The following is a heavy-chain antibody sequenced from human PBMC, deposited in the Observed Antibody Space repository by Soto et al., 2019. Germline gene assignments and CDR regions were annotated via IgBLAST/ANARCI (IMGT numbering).Heavy chain of an antibody. Sequence: LSLTCTVSGASIHNTSYYWGWIRQSPGKGLEWIGNIYYSGKTYYSPSLKSRVSISVDASRNQFSLRLSSVTAADTAVYYCGRPWGIGLTPPGPWGQGVLVTVSS. D-gene: IGHD6-13*01. J-gene: IGHJ5*02. V-gene: IGHV4-39*01. CDR2: IYYSGKT. CDR1: GASIHNTSYY. CDR3: GRPWGIGLTPPGP.